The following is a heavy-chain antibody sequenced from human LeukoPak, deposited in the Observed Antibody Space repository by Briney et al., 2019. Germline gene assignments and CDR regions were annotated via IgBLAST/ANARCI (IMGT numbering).Heavy chain of an antibody. V-gene: IGHV4-34*01. CDR1: GVSFSGYY. CDR3: ARGLNYYDNSDHYYLDY. Sequence: SETLSLTCAVYGVSFSGYYWIWIRQPPGKGLEWIGEINHSASTNYNPSLKSRVTISVDTSRNQFSLKLSSETAADTAVYYCARGLNYYDNSDHYYLDYWGQGTLVTVSS. D-gene: IGHD3-22*01. J-gene: IGHJ4*02. CDR2: INHSAST.